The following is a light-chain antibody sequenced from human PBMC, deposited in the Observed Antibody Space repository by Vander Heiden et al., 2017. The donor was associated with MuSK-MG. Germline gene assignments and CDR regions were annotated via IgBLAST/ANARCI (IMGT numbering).Light chain of an antibody. CDR3: QQWDSTPFT. V-gene: IGKV1-39*01. CDR1: QSISSY. J-gene: IGKJ2*01. CDR2: AAS. Sequence: DIQLTQSPSSLSATVGDRVTITCRASQSISSYLNWYQQKPGKAPKLLIYAASSLQSGVPSRFSGSGSGTDFTLTISRLQPEDFATYYCQQWDSTPFTFGQGTKVEIK.